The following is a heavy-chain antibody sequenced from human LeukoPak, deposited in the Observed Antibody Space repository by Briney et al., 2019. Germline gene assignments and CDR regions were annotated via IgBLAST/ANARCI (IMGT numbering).Heavy chain of an antibody. CDR1: GYTFTNYG. J-gene: IGHJ4*02. CDR2: SGPYNGNT. D-gene: IGHD1-1*01. CDR3: ARRAPGKLAADY. V-gene: IGHV1-18*01. Sequence: ASVKVSCKAPGYTFTNYGISWVRQAPGQGLEWMGWSGPYNGNTNYAQKFQDRITMTTDTSTSTAYMELRSLRSDDTAMYYCARRAPGKLAADYWGQGTLVTVSS.